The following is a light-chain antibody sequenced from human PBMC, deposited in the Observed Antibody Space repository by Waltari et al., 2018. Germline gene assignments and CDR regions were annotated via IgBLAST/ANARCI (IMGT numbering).Light chain of an antibody. CDR3: QKYYSTPT. CDR1: QSVLYSSKNRND. CDR2: WAS. Sequence: DIVMTQSPDSLAVSLGERATINCNSSQSVLYSSKNRNDLTWYKQKTGQPPKLPIYWASTRSSGVPDRFSGSASATDFPLTIRSLHAEDVAVYYSQKYYSTPTFGQGTKVEIK. V-gene: IGKV4-1*01. J-gene: IGKJ1*01.